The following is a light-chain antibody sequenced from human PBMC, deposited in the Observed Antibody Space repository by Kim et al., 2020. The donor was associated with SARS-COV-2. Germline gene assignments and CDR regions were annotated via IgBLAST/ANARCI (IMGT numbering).Light chain of an antibody. CDR2: DAS. CDR1: QSIGKY. V-gene: IGKV1-39*01. CDR3: QQNYSVPQT. J-gene: IGKJ1*01. Sequence: DIQMTQSPSSLSASVGDRVTITCRASQSIGKYLSWYQQKPGKAPKALINDASRLQSGVPSRFSGSGSGTDFSLTINSLQPEDVATYFCQQNYSVPQTFGPGTKVDIK.